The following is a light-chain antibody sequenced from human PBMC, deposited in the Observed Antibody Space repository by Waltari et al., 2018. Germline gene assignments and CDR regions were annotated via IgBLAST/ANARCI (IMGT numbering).Light chain of an antibody. CDR3: QQYGTSPPT. CDR1: QSLSSDY. V-gene: IGKV3-20*01. Sequence: EIVLTQSPGTLSLSPGERVTLSCRASQSLSSDYLAWYQQKPDQAPRLLIYGASTRDTGIPDRFSGSGSVTDFTLTISRLEPEDFAVYCCQQYGTSPPTFGQGTKLEIK. J-gene: IGKJ2*01. CDR2: GAS.